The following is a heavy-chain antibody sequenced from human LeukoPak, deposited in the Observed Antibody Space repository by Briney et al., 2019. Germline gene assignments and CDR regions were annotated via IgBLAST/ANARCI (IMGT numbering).Heavy chain of an antibody. Sequence: ASVKVSCKASGYTFTGYYMHWVRQAPGQGLEWMGWINPNSGGTNYAQKFQGRVTMTRDTSISTAYMELSRLRSDDTAVYYCARTGYYGSGSYFDPWGQGTLVTVSS. V-gene: IGHV1-2*02. D-gene: IGHD3-10*01. CDR1: GYTFTGYY. CDR3: ARTGYYGSGSYFDP. CDR2: INPNSGGT. J-gene: IGHJ5*02.